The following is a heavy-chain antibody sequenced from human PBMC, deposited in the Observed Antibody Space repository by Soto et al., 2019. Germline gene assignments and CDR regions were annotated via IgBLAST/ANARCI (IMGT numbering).Heavy chain of an antibody. CDR2: ISPYYGWT. V-gene: IGHV1-18*04. CDR1: GFSFTGYY. J-gene: IGHJ4*02. CDR3: TREVELEKIIANGY. Sequence: GASVKVSCKASGFSFTGYYIHWLRQAPGQGLEWMGWISPYYGWTDYAPTFEGRLTLTTDTFTRTAYMELRRLRSDDTAVYYCTREVELEKIIANGYWGQGTLVTVSS. D-gene: IGHD2-8*01.